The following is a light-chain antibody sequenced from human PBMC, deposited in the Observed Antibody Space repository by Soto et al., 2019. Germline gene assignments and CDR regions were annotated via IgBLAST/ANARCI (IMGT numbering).Light chain of an antibody. CDR2: DVN. CDR1: SSDVGYYNY. CDR3: SSYTSSSTYV. Sequence: QSVLTQPASVSGSPGQSIALSCTGTSSDVGYYNYVSWYQQHPGKAPNVMIYDVNNRPSGVPDRFSGSKSGNTASLTISGLQAEDEADYYCSSYTSSSTYVFGTGTKVTVL. J-gene: IGLJ1*01. V-gene: IGLV2-14*01.